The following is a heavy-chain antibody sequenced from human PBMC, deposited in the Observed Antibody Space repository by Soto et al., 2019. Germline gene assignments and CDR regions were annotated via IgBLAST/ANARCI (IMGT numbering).Heavy chain of an antibody. CDR2: ISSSSGTI. Sequence: EVQLVESGGGLVQPGGSLRLSCAASGFTFSSYSMNWVRQAPGKGLGGVSYISSSSGTIYYEDSVKGRFTISRENAKNSLYLQMNSLRAEDTAVYYCARHPERIAQIGWFDPWGQGTLVTVSS. J-gene: IGHJ5*02. D-gene: IGHD6-13*01. CDR3: ARHPERIAQIGWFDP. CDR1: GFTFSSYS. V-gene: IGHV3-48*01.